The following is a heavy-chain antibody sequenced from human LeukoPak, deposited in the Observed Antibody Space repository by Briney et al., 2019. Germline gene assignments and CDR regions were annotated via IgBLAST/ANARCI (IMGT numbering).Heavy chain of an antibody. J-gene: IGHJ4*02. CDR2: ISYDGSNK. V-gene: IGHV3-30*04. CDR1: GFTFSSYA. Sequence: PGGSLRLSCAASGFTFSSYAMHWVRQAPGKGLEWVAVISYDGSNKYYADSVKGRFTISRDNSKNTLYLQMNSLRAEDTAVYYCAISYGDRPFDYWGQGTLVTVSS. D-gene: IGHD4-17*01. CDR3: AISYGDRPFDY.